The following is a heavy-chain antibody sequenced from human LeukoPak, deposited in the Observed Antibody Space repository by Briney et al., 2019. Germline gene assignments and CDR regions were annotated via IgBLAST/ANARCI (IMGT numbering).Heavy chain of an antibody. D-gene: IGHD1-26*01. CDR1: GFTFSSYW. J-gene: IGHJ3*02. V-gene: IGHV3-21*01. Sequence: GGSLRLSCAASGFTFSSYWMSWVRQAPGKGLEWVSSISSSSSYIYYADSVKGRFTISRDNAKNSLYLQMNSLRAEDTAVYYCARDGTMGAKEDAFDIWGQGTMVTVSS. CDR3: ARDGTMGAKEDAFDI. CDR2: ISSSSSYI.